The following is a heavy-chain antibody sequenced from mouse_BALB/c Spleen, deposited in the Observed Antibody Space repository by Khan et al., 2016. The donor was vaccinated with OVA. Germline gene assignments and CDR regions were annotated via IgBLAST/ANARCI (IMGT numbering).Heavy chain of an antibody. CDR3: ARTARIKY. D-gene: IGHD1-2*01. Sequence: EVQLQESGPGLVKPSQSLSLTCTVTGYSITSGYGWNWIRQFPGNKLEWMGYISYSGSTNYHPSLKSRISITRDTSKNQFFLQLNSVTTEDTGAYYCARTARIKYWGQGTTLTVAS. CDR1: GYSITSGYG. CDR2: ISYSGST. J-gene: IGHJ2*01. V-gene: IGHV3-2*02.